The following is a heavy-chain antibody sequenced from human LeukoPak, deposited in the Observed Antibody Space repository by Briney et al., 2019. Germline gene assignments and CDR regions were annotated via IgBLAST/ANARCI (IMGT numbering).Heavy chain of an antibody. V-gene: IGHV3-30-3*01. D-gene: IGHD2-2*01. CDR3: AREGFIVVVPAAPYYFDY. Sequence: GRSLRLSCAASGFTFSSYAMYWVRQAPGKGLEWVAVISYDGSNKYYADSVKGRFTISRDNSKNTLYLQMNSLRAEDTAVYYCAREGFIVVVPAAPYYFDYWGQGTLVTVSS. J-gene: IGHJ4*02. CDR2: ISYDGSNK. CDR1: GFTFSSYA.